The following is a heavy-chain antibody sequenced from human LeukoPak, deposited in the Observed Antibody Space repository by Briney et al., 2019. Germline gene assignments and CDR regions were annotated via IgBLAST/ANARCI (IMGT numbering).Heavy chain of an antibody. V-gene: IGHV4-38-2*02. CDR3: ARAPGPSSWTRNYYYYMDV. CDR1: GYSISSGYY. J-gene: IGHJ6*03. CDR2: IYHSGST. Sequence: SETLSLTCTVSGYSISSGYYWGWIRQPPGKGLEWIGSIYHSGSTYYNPSLKSRVTIPVDTSKNQFSLKLSSVTAADTAVYYCARAPGPSSWTRNYYYYMDVWGKGTTVTVSS. D-gene: IGHD6-13*01.